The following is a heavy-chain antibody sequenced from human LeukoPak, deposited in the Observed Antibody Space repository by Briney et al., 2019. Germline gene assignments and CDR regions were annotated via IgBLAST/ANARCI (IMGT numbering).Heavy chain of an antibody. CDR3: AKDISRNFVVVPAADY. V-gene: IGHV3-43*02. CDR1: GFAFDDYA. J-gene: IGHJ4*02. Sequence: GGSLRLSCAASGFAFDDYAMHWVRQPPGKSLEWVSLISGDGGSTYYADSVKGRFTVSRDNSKNSLYLQMNSLRTEDTALYYCAKDISRNFVVVPAADYWGQGTLVTVSS. D-gene: IGHD2-2*01. CDR2: ISGDGGST.